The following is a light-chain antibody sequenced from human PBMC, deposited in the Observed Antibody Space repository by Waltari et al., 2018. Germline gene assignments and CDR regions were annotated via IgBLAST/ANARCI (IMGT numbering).Light chain of an antibody. V-gene: IGLV9-49*01. J-gene: IGLJ3*02. CDR2: VGTGGIVG. CDR3: GADHASGSNFVWV. CDR1: SGSRNYK. Sequence: QPVLTQPPSASASLGASVTPTCTLSSGSRNYKVDWYQQRPGKGPRFVMRVGTGGIVGSKGDGIPDRFSVLGSGLNRYLTIKNIQEEDESDYHCGADHASGSNFVWVFGGGTKLTVL.